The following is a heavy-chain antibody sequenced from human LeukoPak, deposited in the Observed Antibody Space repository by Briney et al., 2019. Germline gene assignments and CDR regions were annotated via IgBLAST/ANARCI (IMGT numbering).Heavy chain of an antibody. CDR1: GLTFSSYG. J-gene: IGHJ6*03. Sequence: PGGSLRLSCAASGLTFSSYGMSWVRQAPGRGLEWVSAISTTGGTTYYADSVRGRFTISRDNSRNTLYLQMNSLRAEDTAVYYCARGDYYGSGSPPYYYYYMDVWGKGTTVTVSS. V-gene: IGHV3-23*01. D-gene: IGHD3-10*01. CDR2: ISTTGGTT. CDR3: ARGDYYGSGSPPYYYYYMDV.